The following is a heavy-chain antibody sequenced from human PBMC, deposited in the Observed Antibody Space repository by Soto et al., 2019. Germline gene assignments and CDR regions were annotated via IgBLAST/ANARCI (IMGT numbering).Heavy chain of an antibody. CDR1: GYTFTGYY. Sequence: GXSVKVSCKASGYTFTGYYMHWVRQAPGQGLEWMGWINPNSGGTNYAQKFQGWVTMTRDTSISTAYMELSRLRSDDTAVYYCARNPGGNYYDSSGYSTDYYGMDVWGQGTTVTVSS. J-gene: IGHJ6*02. V-gene: IGHV1-2*04. CDR3: ARNPGGNYYDSSGYSTDYYGMDV. CDR2: INPNSGGT. D-gene: IGHD3-22*01.